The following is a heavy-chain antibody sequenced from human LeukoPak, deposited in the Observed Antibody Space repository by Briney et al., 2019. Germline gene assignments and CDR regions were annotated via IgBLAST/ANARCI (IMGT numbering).Heavy chain of an antibody. CDR1: GITFRSSA. CDR3: AKWGAQSGSYRVVDC. D-gene: IGHD3-10*01. J-gene: IGHJ4*02. Sequence: PGGSLRLSCAASGITFRSSAMSWVRHARGKGLEWVSAINGDGGSTYYADSVKGRFTISRDNSNNTLFLQMNSLRVEDTAVYYCAKWGAQSGSYRVVDCWSQGTLVTVSS. V-gene: IGHV3-23*01. CDR2: INGDGGST.